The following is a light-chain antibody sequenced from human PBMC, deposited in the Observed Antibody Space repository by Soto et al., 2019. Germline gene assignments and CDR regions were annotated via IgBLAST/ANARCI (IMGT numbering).Light chain of an antibody. CDR2: DAV. J-gene: IGKJ1*01. V-gene: IGKV3-11*01. CDR3: QQYGSSPT. Sequence: EIVLTQSPVTLSLSPGERANLSCRASQSVSNYFAWFQQKAGQAPRLLIYDAVNRANGIPARFSGSWSGTDFTLTIDSLEPEDFAVYYCQQYGSSPTFGQGTKVEIK. CDR1: QSVSNY.